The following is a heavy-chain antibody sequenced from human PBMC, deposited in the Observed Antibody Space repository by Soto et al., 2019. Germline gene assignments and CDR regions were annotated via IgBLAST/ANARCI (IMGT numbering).Heavy chain of an antibody. CDR3: AKMTSDSYGRNYGMDV. CDR1: GFPFSSYA. Sequence: GGSLRLSCAGSGFPFSSYAMSWVRQAPEKGLEWVSALSDSGVSPYYADSVKGRFTISRDNSKNTLYLQMDSLRVEDTALYYCAKMTSDSYGRNYGMDVWGQGTTVTVSS. J-gene: IGHJ6*02. CDR2: LSDSGVSP. V-gene: IGHV3-23*01. D-gene: IGHD5-18*01.